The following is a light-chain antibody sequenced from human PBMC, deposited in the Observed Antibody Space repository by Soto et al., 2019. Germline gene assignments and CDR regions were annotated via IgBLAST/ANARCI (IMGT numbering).Light chain of an antibody. Sequence: QSVLTQPASVSGSPGQSITISCTGTSSDVGNYDLVSWYQQHPGKAPKLMIYEGSKRPSGVSNRFSGSKSANTASLTISGLQAEDEADYYCCSYAGTRTPFIFGTGTKVTVL. CDR3: CSYAGTRTPFI. J-gene: IGLJ1*01. CDR1: SSDVGNYDL. V-gene: IGLV2-23*01. CDR2: EGS.